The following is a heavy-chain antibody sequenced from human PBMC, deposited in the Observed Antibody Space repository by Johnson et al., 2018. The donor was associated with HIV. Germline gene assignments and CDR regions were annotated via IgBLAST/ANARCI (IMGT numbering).Heavy chain of an antibody. CDR2: IWYDGSNK. J-gene: IGHJ3*02. CDR1: GFTFSSYG. D-gene: IGHD6-13*01. V-gene: IGHV3-33*06. CDR3: AKDLYSSSWTNDAFDI. Sequence: HVQLVESGGGVVQPGGSLRLSCAASGFTFSSYGMHWVRQAPGKGLEWVAVIWYDGSNKYYGDSVKGRFTISRDHSKNTVYLQMNGLRAEDTAVYHCAKDLYSSSWTNDAFDIWGQGTMVTVSS.